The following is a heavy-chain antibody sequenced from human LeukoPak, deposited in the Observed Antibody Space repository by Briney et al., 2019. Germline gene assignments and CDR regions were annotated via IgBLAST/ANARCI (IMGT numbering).Heavy chain of an antibody. CDR2: IYHSGST. CDR1: GGSISGSNW. J-gene: IGHJ3*02. D-gene: IGHD3-22*01. Sequence: SETLSLTCAVSGGSISGSNWWSWVRQPPGKGLEWIGEIYHSGSTNYNPSLKSRVTISVDKSKNQFSLKLSSVTAADTAVYYCARVGAYYDSSGDDAFDIWGQGTMVTVSS. V-gene: IGHV4-4*02. CDR3: ARVGAYYDSSGDDAFDI.